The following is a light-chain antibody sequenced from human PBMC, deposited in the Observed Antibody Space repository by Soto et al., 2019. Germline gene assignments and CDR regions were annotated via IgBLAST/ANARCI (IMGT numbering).Light chain of an antibody. CDR3: SSYTSSSTIV. CDR1: SSDVGGYNY. V-gene: IGLV2-14*01. CDR2: EVS. J-gene: IGLJ1*01. Sequence: QSVLSHPGSVSWSPGHSITISCTGTSSDVGGYNYVSWYQQHPGKAPKLMIYEVSNRPSGVSNRFSGSKSGNTASLTISGLQAEDEADYYCSSYTSSSTIVFGTGTKVTVL.